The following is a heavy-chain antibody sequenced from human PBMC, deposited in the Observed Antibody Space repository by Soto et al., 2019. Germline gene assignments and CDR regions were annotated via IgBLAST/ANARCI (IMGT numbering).Heavy chain of an antibody. CDR2: ISVSGASA. CDR3: AKGPTIFGVVITFEYYYGMDV. Sequence: PGGSLRLSCAASRFTFSSYAMSWVRQAPGKGLEWVSAISVSGASAYYADSVKGRFAISRDNSKNTLYLQMNSLRAEDTAVYYCAKGPTIFGVVITFEYYYGMDVWGQGTTVTVS. V-gene: IGHV3-23*01. CDR1: RFTFSSYA. J-gene: IGHJ6*02. D-gene: IGHD3-3*01.